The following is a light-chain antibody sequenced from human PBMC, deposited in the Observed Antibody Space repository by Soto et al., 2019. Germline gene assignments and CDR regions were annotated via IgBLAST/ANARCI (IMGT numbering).Light chain of an antibody. Sequence: EIVVTQSPGTLSLSPGERATLSCRASQSVSSNYLAWYQQKPGQAPRLLIYGASSRASDIPDRFSGSGSGTDFTLSISRLEPEDFAMYYCQQYGSTPFTFGPGTKVHVK. CDR1: QSVSSNY. J-gene: IGKJ3*01. V-gene: IGKV3-20*01. CDR2: GAS. CDR3: QQYGSTPFT.